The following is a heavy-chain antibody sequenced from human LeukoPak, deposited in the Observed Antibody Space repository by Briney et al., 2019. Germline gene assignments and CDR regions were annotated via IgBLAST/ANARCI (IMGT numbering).Heavy chain of an antibody. V-gene: IGHV1-18*04. CDR2: ISAYNGNT. J-gene: IGHJ3*02. CDR3: ARDWGLRYFHDAFDI. D-gene: IGHD3-9*01. CDR1: GYIFTSYG. Sequence: VSSVNVSCKASGYIFTSYGISWVRQAPAHGLEWMGGISAYNGNTNYAQKLHRRVTMHTDTSTITAYMELRSLRSDDTAVYYCARDWGLRYFHDAFDIWGQGTMVTVPS.